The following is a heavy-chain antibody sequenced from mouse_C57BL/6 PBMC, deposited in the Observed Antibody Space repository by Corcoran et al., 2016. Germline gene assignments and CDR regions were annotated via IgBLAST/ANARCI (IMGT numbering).Heavy chain of an antibody. Sequence: QVQLKQSGAELVRPGASVKLSCKASGYTFTDYYINWVKQRPGQGLEWIARIYPGSGNTYYNEKFKGKATLTAEKSSSTAYMQLSSLTSEDSAVYFCARGAYYGSSYGYFDYWGQGTTLTVSS. CDR2: IYPGSGNT. V-gene: IGHV1-76*01. D-gene: IGHD1-1*01. CDR3: ARGAYYGSSYGYFDY. CDR1: GYTFTDYY. J-gene: IGHJ2*01.